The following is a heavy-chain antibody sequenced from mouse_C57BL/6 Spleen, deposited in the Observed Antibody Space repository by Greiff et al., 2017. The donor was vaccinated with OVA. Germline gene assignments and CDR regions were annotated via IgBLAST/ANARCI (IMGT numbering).Heavy chain of an antibody. J-gene: IGHJ4*01. CDR3: ARVFITTVEGAMDY. CDR2: IYPRSGNT. Sequence: QVQLQQSGAELARPGASVKLSCKASGYTFTSYGISWVKQRTGQGLEWIGEIYPRSGNTYYNEKFKGKATLTADKSSSTAYMELRSLTSEDSAVYFCARVFITTVEGAMDYWGQGTSVTVSS. D-gene: IGHD1-1*01. CDR1: GYTFTSYG. V-gene: IGHV1-81*01.